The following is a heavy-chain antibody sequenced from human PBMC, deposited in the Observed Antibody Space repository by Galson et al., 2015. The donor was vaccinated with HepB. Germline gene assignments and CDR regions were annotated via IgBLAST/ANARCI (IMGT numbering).Heavy chain of an antibody. V-gene: IGHV1-69*04. CDR2: IIPILGIA. Sequence: SVKVSCKASGGTFSSYAISWVRQAPGQGLEWMGRIIPILGIANYAQKFQGRVTITADKSTSTAYMELSSLRSEDTAVYYCAREVAARTTFYYYYMDVWGKGTTVTASS. D-gene: IGHD6-6*01. CDR1: GGTFSSYA. CDR3: AREVAARTTFYYYYMDV. J-gene: IGHJ6*03.